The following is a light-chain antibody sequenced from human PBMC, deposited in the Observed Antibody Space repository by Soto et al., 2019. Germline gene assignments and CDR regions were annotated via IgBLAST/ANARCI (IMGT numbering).Light chain of an antibody. CDR2: GAS. Sequence: EIVLTQSPGTLSLSPGERATTSCRASQIVSCSYLAWYQQKPGQAPRLLISGASTRATGFSDRFSGSGSGTDFTLTFSRLEPEDFAVYYCQQYGNSRWTFGQGTKVDIK. V-gene: IGKV3-20*01. CDR1: QIVSCSY. J-gene: IGKJ1*01. CDR3: QQYGNSRWT.